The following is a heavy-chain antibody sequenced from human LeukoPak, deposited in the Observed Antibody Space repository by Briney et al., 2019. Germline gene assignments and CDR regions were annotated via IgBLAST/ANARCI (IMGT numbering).Heavy chain of an antibody. CDR1: GFTFSTFA. D-gene: IGHD6-19*01. J-gene: IGHJ4*02. V-gene: IGHV3-23*01. Sequence: GGSLRLSYAASGFTFSTFAMIWVRQPPGKGLEWVSSIFPSGGEIHYADSVRGRFTISRDNSKNTLYLQMNSLRAEDTAVYYCAKILSSGWYAGDYWGQGTLVTVSS. CDR2: IFPSGGEI. CDR3: AKILSSGWYAGDY.